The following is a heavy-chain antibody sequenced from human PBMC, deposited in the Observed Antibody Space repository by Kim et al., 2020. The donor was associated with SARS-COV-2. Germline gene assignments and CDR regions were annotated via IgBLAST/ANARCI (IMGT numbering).Heavy chain of an antibody. CDR2: IYHSGST. CDR3: EGDYGDFDSAFHI. V-gene: IGHV4-4*02. CDR1: GGSISSSNW. D-gene: IGHD4-17*01. J-gene: IGHJ3*02. Sequence: SETLSPTCAVSGGSISSSNWGSWVRQPPGKRLWWIGEIYHSGSTNYNPSLKSRVTISVDKSKNQFSLKLSSVTAADTAVYYCEGDYGDFDSAFHIWGQGTMVTVSS.